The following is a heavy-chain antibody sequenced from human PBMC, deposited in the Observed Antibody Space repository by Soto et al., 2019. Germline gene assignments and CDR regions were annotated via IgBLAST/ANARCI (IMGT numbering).Heavy chain of an antibody. J-gene: IGHJ6*02. V-gene: IGHV3-74*01. CDR2: INSDGSST. CDR3: ASTHYDFWSGYYYYGMDV. D-gene: IGHD3-3*01. Sequence: GGSLRLSCAASGFTFSSYWMHWVRQAPGKGLVWVSRINSDGSSTSYADSVKGRFTISRDNAKNTLYLQMNSLRAEDTAVYYCASTHYDFWSGYYYYGMDVWGQGTPVTVSS. CDR1: GFTFSSYW.